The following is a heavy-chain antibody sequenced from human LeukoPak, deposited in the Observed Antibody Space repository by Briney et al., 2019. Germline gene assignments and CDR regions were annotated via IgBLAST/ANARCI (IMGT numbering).Heavy chain of an antibody. CDR2: TNWDGGRT. CDR3: ARDGLRRPPTPYCGGDCPLDY. Sequence: GGPLRLSCAASGFTFSDYYMSWIRQTPGKGLEWVSGTNWDGGRTGYADSVKGRFTISRDNAKNSLYLQMNSLRVEDTAMYYCARDGLRRPPTPYCGGDCPLDYWGQGTLVSVSS. D-gene: IGHD2-21*02. V-gene: IGHV3-20*04. CDR1: GFTFSDYY. J-gene: IGHJ4*02.